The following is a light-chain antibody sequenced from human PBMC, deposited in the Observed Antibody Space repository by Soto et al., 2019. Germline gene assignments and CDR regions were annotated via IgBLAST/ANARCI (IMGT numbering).Light chain of an antibody. J-gene: IGKJ5*01. CDR2: DAS. CDR3: QQRSNWPPLT. CDR1: HSVGSY. Sequence: EIVMTQSPATLSLAPGERATLSCRASHSVGSYLAWYQQKPGQAPRLLIYDASNRATGIPARFSGSGSGKDFTLTISSLEPEDFAVYYCQQRSNWPPLTFGQGTRLEIK. V-gene: IGKV3-11*01.